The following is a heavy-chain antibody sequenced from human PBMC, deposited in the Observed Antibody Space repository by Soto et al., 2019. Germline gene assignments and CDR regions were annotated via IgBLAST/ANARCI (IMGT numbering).Heavy chain of an antibody. J-gene: IGHJ4*02. CDR3: ARLGLMIVVETNYFDY. CDR1: GGSISSSSYY. Sequence: PSETLSLTCTVSGGSISSSSYYWGWIRQPPGKGLEWIGSIYYSGSTYYNPSLKSRVTISVDTSKNQFSLKLSSVTAADTAVYYCARLGLMIVVETNYFDYWGQGTLVTVSS. V-gene: IGHV4-39*01. CDR2: IYYSGST. D-gene: IGHD3-22*01.